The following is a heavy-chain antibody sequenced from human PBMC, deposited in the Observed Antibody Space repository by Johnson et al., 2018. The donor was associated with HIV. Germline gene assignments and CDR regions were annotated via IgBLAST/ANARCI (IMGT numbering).Heavy chain of an antibody. V-gene: IGHV3-30*03. CDR1: GFTFSDYG. D-gene: IGHD5-24*01. Sequence: QVLLLESGGGVVQPGRSLRLSCAASGFTFSDYGLHWFRQAPGAGLEWVAAISHDGSNEYYGDSVKGRFTISRDNSKNTLYLQMNSLRAEDTAVYYCARDRCRDGYTCDAFDVWGQGTRVTVSS. CDR2: ISHDGSNE. CDR3: ARDRCRDGYTCDAFDV. J-gene: IGHJ3*01.